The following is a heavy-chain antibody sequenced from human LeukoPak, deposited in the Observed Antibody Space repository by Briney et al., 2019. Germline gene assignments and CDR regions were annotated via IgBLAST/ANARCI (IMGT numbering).Heavy chain of an antibody. D-gene: IGHD3-22*01. CDR3: ARPDRGYYDSSGYGPFDY. Sequence: ASVKVSCKASGGTFSSYAISWVRQAPGQGFEWMGGIIPIFGTADYAQKFQGRVTITADESTSTAYMELSSLRSEDTAVYYCARPDRGYYDSSGYGPFDYWGQGTLVTVSS. J-gene: IGHJ4*02. CDR2: IIPIFGTA. V-gene: IGHV1-69*13. CDR1: GGTFSSYA.